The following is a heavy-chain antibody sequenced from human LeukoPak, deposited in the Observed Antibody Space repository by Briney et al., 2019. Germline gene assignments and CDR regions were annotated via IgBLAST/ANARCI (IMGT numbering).Heavy chain of an antibody. V-gene: IGHV3-30*02. CDR1: GFTFSSYG. D-gene: IGHD1-14*01. CDR3: AKATTTTSYMDV. Sequence: PGGSLRLSCAASGFTFSSYGMHWVRQAPGKGLEWVAFIRYDGSNKYYADSVKGRFTISRDNSKNTLYLQMNSLRAEDMALYYCAKATTTTSYMDVRGKGTTVTVSS. J-gene: IGHJ6*03. CDR2: IRYDGSNK.